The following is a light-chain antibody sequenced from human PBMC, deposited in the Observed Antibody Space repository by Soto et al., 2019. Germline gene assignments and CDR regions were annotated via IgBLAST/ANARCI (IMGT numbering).Light chain of an antibody. CDR1: QSVNSN. V-gene: IGKV3-15*01. CDR3: QKYNSAPLT. J-gene: IGKJ5*01. CDR2: GAS. Sequence: EIVMTQSPATLSLSPGERATLSCRASQSVNSNLAWYQQKAGQAPRLLIYGASTRATGIPARFSGSGSGTEFTLTISSLQPEDVATYYCQKYNSAPLTFGQGTRLEIK.